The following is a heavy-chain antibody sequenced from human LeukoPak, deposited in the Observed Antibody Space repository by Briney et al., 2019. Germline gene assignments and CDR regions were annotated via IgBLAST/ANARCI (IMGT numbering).Heavy chain of an antibody. CDR3: ARGRDWGRTDY. V-gene: IGHV4-31*03. CDR1: GGSISSGGYY. D-gene: IGHD7-27*01. CDR2: IYYSGST. J-gene: IGHJ4*02. Sequence: ASQTMSLTCTVSGGSISSGGYYWSWIRQHPGKGLEWIGYIYYSGSTYYNPSLKSRVTISVDTSKNQFSLKLSSVTAADTAVYYCARGRDWGRTDYWGQGTLVTVSS.